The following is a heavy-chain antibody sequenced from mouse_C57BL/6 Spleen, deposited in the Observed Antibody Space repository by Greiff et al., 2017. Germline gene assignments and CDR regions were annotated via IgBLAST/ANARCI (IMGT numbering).Heavy chain of an antibody. CDR3: ATAYYSNLYAMDY. Sequence: SGGGLVKPGGYLKLSCAASGFTFSDYGMHWVRQAPEKGLEWVAYISSGSSTIYYADTVKGRFTISRDNAKNTLFLQMTSLRSEDTAMYYCATAYYSNLYAMDYWGQGTSVTVSS. CDR2: ISSGSSTI. V-gene: IGHV5-17*01. D-gene: IGHD2-5*01. CDR1: GFTFSDYG. J-gene: IGHJ4*01.